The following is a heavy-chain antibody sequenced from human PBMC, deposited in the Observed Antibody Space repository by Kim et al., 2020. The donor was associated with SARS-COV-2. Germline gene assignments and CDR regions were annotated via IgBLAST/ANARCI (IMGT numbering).Heavy chain of an antibody. CDR3: ARAIFYDILTGYYTEDAFDI. V-gene: IGHV4-34*01. J-gene: IGHJ3*02. D-gene: IGHD3-9*01. CDR1: GGSFSGYY. CDR2: INHSGST. Sequence: SETLSLTCAVYGGSFSGYYWSWIRQPPGKGLEWIGEINHSGSTNYNPSLKSRVTISVDTSKNQFSLKLTSVTAADTAVYYCARAIFYDILTGYYTEDAFDIWGQGTMVTVS.